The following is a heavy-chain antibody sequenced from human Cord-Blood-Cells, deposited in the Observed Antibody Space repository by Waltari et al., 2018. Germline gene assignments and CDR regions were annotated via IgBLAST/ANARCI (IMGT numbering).Heavy chain of an antibody. V-gene: IGHV4-34*01. D-gene: IGHD3-10*01. CDR3: ARLPSPRDYYGSGSPNWFDP. J-gene: IGHJ5*02. Sequence: QVQLQQWGAGLLKPSETLSLTCAVYGGSFSGYYWSWIRQPPGKGLEWIGEINHSGSTNYNPSLKSRVTRAVDTSKNQFSLKLSSVAAADTAVYDCARLPSPRDYYGSGSPNWFDPWGQGTLVTVSS. CDR2: INHSGST. CDR1: GGSFSGYY.